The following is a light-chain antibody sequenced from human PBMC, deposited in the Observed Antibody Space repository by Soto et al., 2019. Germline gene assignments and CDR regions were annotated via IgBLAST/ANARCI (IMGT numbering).Light chain of an antibody. V-gene: IGKV1-5*03. Sequence: DIQMTQSPSTLSASVGDRVTITCRASQSISSWLAWYQQKPGQAPKLLIYKASTLQSGVPSRFSGSGSGTEFTLAISSLQPDDSATYYCQQYNDSWTFGQGTKVEIK. CDR2: KAS. J-gene: IGKJ1*01. CDR1: QSISSW. CDR3: QQYNDSWT.